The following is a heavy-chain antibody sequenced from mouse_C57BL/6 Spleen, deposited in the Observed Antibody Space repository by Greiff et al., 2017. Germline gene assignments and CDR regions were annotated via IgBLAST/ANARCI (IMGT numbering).Heavy chain of an antibody. CDR1: GYAFSSYW. J-gene: IGHJ1*03. CDR3: ARAYGSSSYWYFDV. Sequence: QVQLQQSGAELVKPGASVKISCKASGYAFSSYWMNWVKQRPGKGLEWIGQIYPGDGDTNYNGKFKGKATLTADKSSSTDYMQLSSLTSEDSAVYFCARAYGSSSYWYFDVWGTGTTVTVSS. V-gene: IGHV1-80*01. D-gene: IGHD1-1*01. CDR2: IYPGDGDT.